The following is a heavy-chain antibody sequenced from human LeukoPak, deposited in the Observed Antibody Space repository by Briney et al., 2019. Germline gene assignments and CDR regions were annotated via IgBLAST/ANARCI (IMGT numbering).Heavy chain of an antibody. Sequence: GASVKISCKASGYSFSNFHINWVRQASGQGLEWIGWVSPKTGDGGYALKFQGRVTMTSDTSEGTVYLELRRLTYEDTAVYYCARTPPKGDIDTWGQGTMVTVSS. D-gene: IGHD2-21*02. CDR2: VSPKTGDG. CDR1: GYSFSNFH. J-gene: IGHJ5*02. V-gene: IGHV1-8*01. CDR3: ARTPPKGDIDT.